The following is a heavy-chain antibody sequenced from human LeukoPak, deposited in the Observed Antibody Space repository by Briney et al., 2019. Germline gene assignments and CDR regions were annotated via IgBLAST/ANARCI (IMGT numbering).Heavy chain of an antibody. CDR3: ARCDYGGNPPGNAFDI. J-gene: IGHJ3*02. D-gene: IGHD4-23*01. CDR1: GYTFTGYY. CDR2: INPNSGGT. V-gene: IGHV1-2*02. Sequence: GASVKVSCKASGYTFTGYYMHWVRQAPGQGLEWMGWINPNSGGTNYAQKFQGRVTMTRDTSISTAYMELSRLRSDDTAVYYCARCDYGGNPPGNAFDIWGQGTMVTVSS.